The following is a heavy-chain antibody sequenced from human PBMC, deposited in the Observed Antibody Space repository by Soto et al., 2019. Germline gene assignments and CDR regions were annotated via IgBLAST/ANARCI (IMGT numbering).Heavy chain of an antibody. CDR1: GDSVSSNSAA. CDR2: TYYRSKWYN. Sequence: SQTLSLTCAISGDSVSSNSAAWNWIRQSPSRGLEWLGRTYYRSKWYNDYAVSVKSRITINPDTSKNQFSLQLNSVTPEDTAVYYCARDGRAGIVVAGYYYYGMDVWGQGTTVTVSS. V-gene: IGHV6-1*01. J-gene: IGHJ6*02. D-gene: IGHD6-19*01. CDR3: ARDGRAGIVVAGYYYYGMDV.